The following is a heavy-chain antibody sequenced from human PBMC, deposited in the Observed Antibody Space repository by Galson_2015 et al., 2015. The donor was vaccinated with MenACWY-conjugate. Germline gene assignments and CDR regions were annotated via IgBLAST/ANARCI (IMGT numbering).Heavy chain of an antibody. Sequence: SLRLSCAASGFIFSNHSMNWVRQAPGKGLEWVSSIRISSSYIYYADSVKGRFTISRDNAKSSLYLQMNSLTAEDTAVYYCARDYARLEWLSACYFDYWGQGTPVTVSS. CDR2: IRISSSYI. J-gene: IGHJ4*02. CDR1: GFIFSNHS. V-gene: IGHV3-21*04. D-gene: IGHD3-3*01. CDR3: ARDYARLEWLSACYFDY.